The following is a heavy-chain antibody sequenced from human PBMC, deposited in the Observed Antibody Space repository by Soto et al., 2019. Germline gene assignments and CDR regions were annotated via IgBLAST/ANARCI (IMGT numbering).Heavy chain of an antibody. Sequence: GGSLRLSCAASGFTFSSYGMHWVRQAPGKGLEWVAVISYDGSNKYYADSVKGRFTISRDNSKNTLYLQMNSLRAEDTDVYYCAKHGSSGWYFDYWGQGTLVTVSS. CDR2: ISYDGSNK. CDR1: GFTFSSYG. V-gene: IGHV3-30*18. D-gene: IGHD6-19*01. J-gene: IGHJ4*02. CDR3: AKHGSSGWYFDY.